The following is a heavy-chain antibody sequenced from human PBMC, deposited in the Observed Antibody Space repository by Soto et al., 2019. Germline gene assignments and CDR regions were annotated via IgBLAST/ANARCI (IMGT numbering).Heavy chain of an antibody. D-gene: IGHD6-13*01. CDR2: IYPGDSDT. J-gene: IGHJ6*01. CDR1: GYNFTSHW. Sequence: GESLKISCKGSGYNFTSHWIGWVRQMPGKGLEWMGIIYPGDSDTRYSPSFQGQVAISADKSISTAYLQWSSLKASATAMYNRARPRSSWDGMDVLGEETTVTVAS. V-gene: IGHV5-51*01. CDR3: ARPRSSWDGMDV.